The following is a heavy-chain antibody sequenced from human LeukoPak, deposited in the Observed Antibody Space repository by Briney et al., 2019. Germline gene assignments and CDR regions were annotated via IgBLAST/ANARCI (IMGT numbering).Heavy chain of an antibody. J-gene: IGHJ4*02. V-gene: IGHV1-18*01. D-gene: IGHD2-15*01. CDR2: ISAYNGNT. CDR1: GYTFTSYG. Sequence: ASVKVSCKASGYTFTSYGISWVRQAPGQGLEWMGWISAYNGNTNYAQKLQGRVTMTTDTSTSTAYMELRSLRSDDTAVYYCATGVGYCSGGSCYNPFDYWGQGTLVTVSS. CDR3: ATGVGYCSGGSCYNPFDY.